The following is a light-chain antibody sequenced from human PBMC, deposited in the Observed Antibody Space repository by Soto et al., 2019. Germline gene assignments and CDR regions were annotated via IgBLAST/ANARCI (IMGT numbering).Light chain of an antibody. V-gene: IGLV7-43*01. CDR3: LLYYGGAQV. CDR2: SIS. J-gene: IGLJ3*02. Sequence: QAVVTQEPSLTVSPGVTVTLTCASSTGAVTSGYYPNWIQQKPGQAPRPLIYSISNKHSWTPARFSGSLLGDKAALTLSGVQPEYEDEYYCLLYYGGAQVFGGGTKLTVL. CDR1: TGAVTSGYY.